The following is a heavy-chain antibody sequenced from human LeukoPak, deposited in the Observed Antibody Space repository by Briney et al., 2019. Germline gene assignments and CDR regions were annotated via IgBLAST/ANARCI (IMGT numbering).Heavy chain of an antibody. CDR2: INPNSGGT. Sequence: ASVKVSCKASGYTYTGHYMHWVRQAPGQGLEWMGWINPNSGGTNYAQKLQGRVTMTRDTSISTAYMELSRLRSDDTAVYYCAGAGTAARGPDYWGQGTLVTVSS. CDR3: AGAGTAARGPDY. CDR1: GYTYTGHY. D-gene: IGHD6-6*01. J-gene: IGHJ4*02. V-gene: IGHV1-2*02.